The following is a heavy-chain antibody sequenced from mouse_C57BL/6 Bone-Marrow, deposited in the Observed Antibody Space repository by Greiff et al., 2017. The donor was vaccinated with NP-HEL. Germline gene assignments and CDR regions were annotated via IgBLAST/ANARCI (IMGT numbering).Heavy chain of an antibody. CDR2: ISNLAYSI. Sequence: EVKLMESGGGLVQPGGSLKLSCAASGFTFSDYGMAWVRQAPRKGPEWVAFISNLAYSIYYADTVTGRFTISRENAKNTLYLEMSSLRSEDTAMYYCARPSNWAFAYWGQGTLVTVSA. J-gene: IGHJ3*01. CDR1: GFTFSDYG. V-gene: IGHV5-15*01. D-gene: IGHD4-1*01. CDR3: ARPSNWAFAY.